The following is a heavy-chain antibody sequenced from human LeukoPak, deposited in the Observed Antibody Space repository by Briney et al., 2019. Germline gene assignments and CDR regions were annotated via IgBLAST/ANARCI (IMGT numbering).Heavy chain of an antibody. CDR2: IYYSGST. Sequence: SETLSLTCTVSGGSMSSYSWSWVRRPPGRGLEWIGYIYYSGSTTYNPSLRSRLTISLDSSNNQFSMKLTSVTAADTAVYYCAGDYGSGTGSYRFDYWGQGTVVTVSS. CDR1: GGSMSSYS. D-gene: IGHD3-10*01. CDR3: AGDYGSGTGSYRFDY. V-gene: IGHV4-59*12. J-gene: IGHJ4*02.